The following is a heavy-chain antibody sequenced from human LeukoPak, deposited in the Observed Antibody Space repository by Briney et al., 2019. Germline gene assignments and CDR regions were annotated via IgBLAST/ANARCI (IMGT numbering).Heavy chain of an antibody. V-gene: IGHV3-21*01. CDR3: ARDLGFWTDSGGSRKYFDY. Sequence: PGGSLRLSCAASGFTFTSYTMHWVRRAPGKGLEWVSSISSSSSYIYYADSVKGRFTISRDNAKNSLHLQMNSLRAEDTAVYYCARDLGFWTDSGGSRKYFDYWGQGTLVTVSS. CDR2: ISSSSSYI. D-gene: IGHD2-15*01. CDR1: GFTFTSYT. J-gene: IGHJ4*02.